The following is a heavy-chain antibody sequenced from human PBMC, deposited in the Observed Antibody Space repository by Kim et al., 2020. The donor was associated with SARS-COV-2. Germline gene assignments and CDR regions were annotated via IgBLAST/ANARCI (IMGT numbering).Heavy chain of an antibody. CDR3: ARGGYCSSTSCYFYYYALDV. J-gene: IGHJ6*02. Sequence: GGSLRLSCAASGFAFGTHSMNWVRQAPGKGLEWVSSIGGSTNYIYYADSVKGRFTISRDNAKNSLYLQMSSLRAEETAVYYSARGGYCSSTSCYFYYYALDVWGQGTTVTVSS. CDR1: GFAFGTHS. V-gene: IGHV3-21*01. CDR2: IGGSTNYI. D-gene: IGHD2-2*01.